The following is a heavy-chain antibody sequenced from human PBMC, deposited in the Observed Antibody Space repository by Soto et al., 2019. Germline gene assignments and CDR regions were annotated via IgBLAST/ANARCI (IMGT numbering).Heavy chain of an antibody. V-gene: IGHV1-3*01. CDR2: INAGNGNT. CDR1: GYTFTSYA. Sequence: APVKVSWKASGYTFTSYAMHLGRQAPGQRLEWMGWINAGNGNTKYSQKFQGRVTITRDTSASTAYMELSSLRSEDTAVYYCARDPGYSYGYNWGQGTLVTVSS. CDR3: ARDPGYSYGYN. D-gene: IGHD5-18*01. J-gene: IGHJ4*02.